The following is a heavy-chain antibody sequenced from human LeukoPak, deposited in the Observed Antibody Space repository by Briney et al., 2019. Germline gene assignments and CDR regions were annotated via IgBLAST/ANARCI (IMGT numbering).Heavy chain of an antibody. Sequence: PSETLSLTCSVSGDSISYFYWNWIRQASGKGLEWIGRMSSSGNNDYNASLKSRVTMSVDTSKNQLSLKVISVTAADTAVYYCAKDSKPAAGPFDYWGQGTLVTVSS. V-gene: IGHV4-4*07. D-gene: IGHD6-13*01. CDR1: GDSISYFY. J-gene: IGHJ4*02. CDR2: MSSSGNN. CDR3: AKDSKPAAGPFDY.